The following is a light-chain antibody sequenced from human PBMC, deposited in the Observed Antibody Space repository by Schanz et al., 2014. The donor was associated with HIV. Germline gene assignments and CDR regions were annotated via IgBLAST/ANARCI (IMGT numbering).Light chain of an antibody. J-gene: IGLJ2*01. V-gene: IGLV1-40*02. Sequence: QSVLTQPLSVSGAPGQRVTISCTGSTSNIGTGYDVHWYQVLPGTAPKLLIFGYSNRPSGVPDRFSGSKSGTTASLTISGLQSEDEADYYCSSYAHKDTVIFGGGTKLTVL. CDR3: SSYAHKDTVI. CDR1: TSNIGTGYD. CDR2: GYS.